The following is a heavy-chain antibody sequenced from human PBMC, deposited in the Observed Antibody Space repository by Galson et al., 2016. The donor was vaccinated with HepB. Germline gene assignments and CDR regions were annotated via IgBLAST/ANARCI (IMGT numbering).Heavy chain of an antibody. CDR2: IYSSGHT. J-gene: IGHJ4*02. V-gene: IGHV4-39*01. D-gene: IGHD3-10*01. Sequence: SETLSLTCTVSGGSISSGDHWWGWIRHPPGKRLEWIGIIYSSGHTHYNPSLKSRVTISIDTSKNQFSLKLTSVTAADTAIYYCMRQRGSDTWAFDYWGQGTLVTVSS. CDR1: GGSISSGDHW. CDR3: MRQRGSDTWAFDY.